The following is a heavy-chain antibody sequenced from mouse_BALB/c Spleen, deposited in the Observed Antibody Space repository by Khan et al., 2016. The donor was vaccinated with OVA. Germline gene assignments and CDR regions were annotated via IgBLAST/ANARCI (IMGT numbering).Heavy chain of an antibody. V-gene: IGHV1S132*01. D-gene: IGHD1-1*01. Sequence: VQLQESGAELVKPGASVKLSCKTSGYIFTSYWIHWVKQRSGRGLEWIARIYPGTGSTYYTEKFKDTATLTADKSSSTAYMQISSLKSEDSAVYFCARNDYGSTCTMDYWGQGTSVTVSS. CDR2: IYPGTGST. J-gene: IGHJ4*01. CDR1: GYIFTSYW. CDR3: ARNDYGSTCTMDY.